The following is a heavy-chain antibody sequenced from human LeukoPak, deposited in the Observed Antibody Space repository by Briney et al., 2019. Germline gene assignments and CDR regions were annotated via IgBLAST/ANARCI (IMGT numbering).Heavy chain of an antibody. D-gene: IGHD5-18*01. CDR2: ISSSGSTI. V-gene: IGHV3-48*03. CDR3: ASGYSYGYDY. CDR1: GFTFSSYE. J-gene: IGHJ4*02. Sequence: GGSLRLSCAASGFTFSSYEMNWVRQAPGTGVGWVSYISSSGSTIYYADSVKGRFTISRDNAKNSLYLQMNRLRAEDTAVYYCASGYSYGYDYWGQGTLVTVSS.